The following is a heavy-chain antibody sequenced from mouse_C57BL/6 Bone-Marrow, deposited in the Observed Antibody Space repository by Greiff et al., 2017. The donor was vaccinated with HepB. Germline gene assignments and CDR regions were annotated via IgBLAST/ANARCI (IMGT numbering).Heavy chain of an antibody. Sequence: VQLQQPGAELVKPGASVKLSCKASGYTFTSYWMHWVKQRPGRGLEWIGRIDPNSGGTKYNEKVKSKATLTVDKPSSTAYMQLSSLTSEDSAVYYCARPIPIYYDYGYYAMDYWGQGTSVTGSS. J-gene: IGHJ4*01. CDR2: IDPNSGGT. V-gene: IGHV1-72*01. D-gene: IGHD2-4*01. CDR3: ARPIPIYYDYGYYAMDY. CDR1: GYTFTSYW.